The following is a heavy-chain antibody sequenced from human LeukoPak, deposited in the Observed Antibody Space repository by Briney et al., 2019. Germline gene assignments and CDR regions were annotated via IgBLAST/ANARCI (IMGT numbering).Heavy chain of an antibody. CDR2: ISNDGSGT. Sequence: GGSLRLSCAASGFIFNNYGLIWVRQAPGKGLEWVSAISNDGSGTTYADFVKGRLTISRDNSRNTLFLQMNSLRGDDTALYYCAKGGSGYFLDLWGQGTLVTVSS. D-gene: IGHD3-22*01. CDR3: AKGGSGYFLDL. CDR1: GFIFNNYG. J-gene: IGHJ5*02. V-gene: IGHV3-23*01.